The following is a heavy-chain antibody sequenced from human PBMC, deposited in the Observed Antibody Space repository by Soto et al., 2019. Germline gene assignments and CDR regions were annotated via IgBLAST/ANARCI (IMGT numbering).Heavy chain of an antibody. V-gene: IGHV1-69*02. CDR3: ARGDYGDYMDY. Sequence: SVKVSCKASGYTFTSYYMHWVRQAPGQGLEWMGRINPILGIANYAQKFQGRVTITADKSTSTAYMELSSLRSEDTAVYSCARGDYGDYMDYWGQGTLVTVSS. CDR1: GYTFTSYY. J-gene: IGHJ4*02. D-gene: IGHD4-17*01. CDR2: INPILGIA.